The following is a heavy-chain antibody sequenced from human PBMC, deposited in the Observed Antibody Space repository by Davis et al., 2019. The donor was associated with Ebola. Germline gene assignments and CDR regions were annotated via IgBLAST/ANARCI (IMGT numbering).Heavy chain of an antibody. CDR3: ARGDDYPFYMDV. Sequence: PSETLSLTCTVSGGSISSGGYYWSWIRQPPGKGLEWIGYIYYSGNTNYNPSLKSRVTISVDTSKSQFSLKLSSVTAADTAVYYCARGDDYPFYMDVWGKGTTVTVSS. CDR2: IYYSGNT. D-gene: IGHD3-16*01. J-gene: IGHJ6*03. V-gene: IGHV4-61*08. CDR1: GGSISSGGYY.